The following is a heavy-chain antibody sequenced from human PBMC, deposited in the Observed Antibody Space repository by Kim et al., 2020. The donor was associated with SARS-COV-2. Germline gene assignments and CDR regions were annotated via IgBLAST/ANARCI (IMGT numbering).Heavy chain of an antibody. CDR1: GGSFSGYY. J-gene: IGHJ4*02. Sequence: SETLSLTCAVYGGSFSGYYWSWIRQPPGKGLEWIGEINHSGSTNYNPSLKSRVTISVDTSKNQFSLKLSSVTAADTAVYYCARGAYDYVWGSYRYTYFDYRGEGTLVTVSS. CDR3: ARGAYDYVWGSYRYTYFDY. CDR2: INHSGST. D-gene: IGHD3-16*02. V-gene: IGHV4-34*01.